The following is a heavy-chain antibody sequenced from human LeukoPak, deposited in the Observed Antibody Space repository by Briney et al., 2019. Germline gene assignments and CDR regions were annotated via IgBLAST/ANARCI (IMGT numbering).Heavy chain of an antibody. CDR2: FDPEDGET. CDR3: ARRSEQTPFFEY. D-gene: IGHD2-15*01. J-gene: IGHJ4*02. V-gene: IGHV1-24*01. CDR1: GYTLTELS. Sequence: GASVKVSCKVSGYTLTELSMHWVRQAPGKGLEWMGGFDPEDGETIYAQKFQGKVTMTEDTSTDTAYMELSSLKASDTAMYYCARRSEQTPFFEYWGQGTLVTVSS.